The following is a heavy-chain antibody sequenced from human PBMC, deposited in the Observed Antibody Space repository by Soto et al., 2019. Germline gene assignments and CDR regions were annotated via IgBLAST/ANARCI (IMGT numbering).Heavy chain of an antibody. J-gene: IGHJ3*02. CDR3: ARGRLTIHQGFDI. D-gene: IGHD3-9*01. CDR2: IYSNGNT. V-gene: IGHV4-31*03. CDR1: GGSIGSGGYY. Sequence: SETLSLTCTVSGGSIGSGGYYWSWIRQDPGKGLEWLGYIYSNGNTYYNPSLKSRLVISSDTSQNLFSLRLSSVTAAATGMYFGARGRLTIHQGFDIWGKGPMGTV.